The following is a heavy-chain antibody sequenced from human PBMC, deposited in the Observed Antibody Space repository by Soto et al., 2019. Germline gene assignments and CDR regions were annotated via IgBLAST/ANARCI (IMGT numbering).Heavy chain of an antibody. V-gene: IGHV4-34*01. D-gene: IGHD5-18*01. CDR2: INHRGST. Sequence: SETLSLTCVVYGGSLSGVYWTWIRQPPGKGLEWIGEINHRGSTNYSPSLESRVTISLDTSNNQFSLKLSSVTAADTAVYYCARGPGYSYGYSVYYYYYGMDVWGQGTTVTVSS. CDR1: GGSLSGVY. J-gene: IGHJ6*02. CDR3: ARGPGYSYGYSVYYYYYGMDV.